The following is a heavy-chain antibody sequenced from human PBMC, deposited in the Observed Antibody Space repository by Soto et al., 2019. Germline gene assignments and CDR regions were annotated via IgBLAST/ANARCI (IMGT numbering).Heavy chain of an antibody. CDR2: IIPILGIA. D-gene: IGHD2-15*01. Sequence: QVQLVQSGAEVKKPGSSVKVSCKASGGTFSSYTISWVRQAPGQGLEWMGRIIPILGIANYAQKFQGRVTISADKSTSTAYMELSSLRSEDTAVYYCARDQRGDCSGGSCLDLDYYYYMDVWGKGTTVTVSS. CDR1: GGTFSSYT. V-gene: IGHV1-69*08. CDR3: ARDQRGDCSGGSCLDLDYYYYMDV. J-gene: IGHJ6*03.